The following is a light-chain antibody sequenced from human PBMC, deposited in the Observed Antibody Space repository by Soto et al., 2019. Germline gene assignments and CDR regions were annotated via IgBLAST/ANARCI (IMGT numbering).Light chain of an antibody. V-gene: IGKV1-39*01. J-gene: IGKJ2*01. CDR1: QSISSY. CDR3: QQSYSQYT. Sequence: DIQMTQSPSSLSASVGDRVTITCRASQSISSYLNWYQQKPGKAPKLLIYAASSLQSGVSSRFSGSGSGTDFTLTISSLQPEDFATYYCQQSYSQYTFGQGTKLEIK. CDR2: AAS.